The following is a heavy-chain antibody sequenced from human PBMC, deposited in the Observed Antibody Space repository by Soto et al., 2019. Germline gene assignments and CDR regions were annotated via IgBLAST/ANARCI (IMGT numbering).Heavy chain of an antibody. Sequence: GGSLRLSCVAAGFTGEVSFSRAWQFWVRQAPGKGLEWVGRIKSIREGGTTEYAAPVKGRFTISRDDSKNTLYLQMNSLKTEDTSFYYCTTGYDPLPYWSQGTLVTVSS. J-gene: IGHJ4*02. CDR1: GFTGEVSFSRAW. D-gene: IGHD2-2*01. CDR3: TTGYDPLPY. V-gene: IGHV3-15*01. CDR2: IKSIREGGTT.